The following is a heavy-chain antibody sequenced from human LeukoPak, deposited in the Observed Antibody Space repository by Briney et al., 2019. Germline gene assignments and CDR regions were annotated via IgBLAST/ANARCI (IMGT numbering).Heavy chain of an antibody. D-gene: IGHD3-10*01. CDR1: GFTFSDYY. Sequence: PGGSLRLSCAASGFTFSDYYMSWIRQAPGKWLEWVSYISSSGSTIYYADSVKGRFTISRDNAKNSLYLQMNSLRAEDTAVYYCARAEGVRMVRGDRNYYYYMDVWGKGTTVTISS. J-gene: IGHJ6*03. V-gene: IGHV3-11*04. CDR2: ISSSGSTI. CDR3: ARAEGVRMVRGDRNYYYYMDV.